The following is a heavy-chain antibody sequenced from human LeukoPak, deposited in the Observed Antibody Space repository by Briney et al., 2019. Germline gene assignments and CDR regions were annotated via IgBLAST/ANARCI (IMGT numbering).Heavy chain of an antibody. J-gene: IGHJ3*02. D-gene: IGHD3-10*01. Sequence: VKVSCKASGYTFTSYGISWVRQAPGQGLEWMGWISAYNGNTNYAQKLQGRVTMTTDTSTSTAYMELRSLRSDDTAVYYCARDRFGELLDAFDIWGQGTMVTVSS. V-gene: IGHV1-18*01. CDR3: ARDRFGELLDAFDI. CDR1: GYTFTSYG. CDR2: ISAYNGNT.